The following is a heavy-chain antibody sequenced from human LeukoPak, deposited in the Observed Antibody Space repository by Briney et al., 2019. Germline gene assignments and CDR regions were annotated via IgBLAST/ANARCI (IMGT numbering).Heavy chain of an antibody. CDR2: ISYDGSNK. Sequence: PGGSLRLSCAASGXTFSSYGMHWVRQAPGKGLESVAVISYDGSNKYYADSVKGRFTISRDNSKNTLYLQMNSLRAEDTAVYYCAKGSWKLGILWFGELLYGDRDAFDIWGQGTMVTVSS. CDR1: GXTFSSYG. CDR3: AKGSWKLGILWFGELLYGDRDAFDI. V-gene: IGHV3-30*18. J-gene: IGHJ3*02. D-gene: IGHD3-10*01.